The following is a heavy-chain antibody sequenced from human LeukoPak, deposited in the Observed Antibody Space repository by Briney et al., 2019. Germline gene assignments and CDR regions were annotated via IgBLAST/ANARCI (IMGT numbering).Heavy chain of an antibody. V-gene: IGHV3-48*01. D-gene: IGHD4-17*01. CDR1: GFTFSSYS. CDR3: AKGNDYGDRNPDY. J-gene: IGHJ4*02. Sequence: PGGSLRLSCAASGFTFSSYSMNWVRQAPGKGLEWVSYISSSSSTIYYADSVKGRFTISRDNSKNTLYLQMNSLRAEDTAVYYCAKGNDYGDRNPDYWGQGTLVTVSS. CDR2: ISSSSSTI.